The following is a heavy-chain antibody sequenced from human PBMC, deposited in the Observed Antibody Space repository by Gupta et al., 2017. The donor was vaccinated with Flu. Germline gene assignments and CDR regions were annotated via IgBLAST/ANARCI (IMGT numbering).Heavy chain of an antibody. D-gene: IGHD3-16*02. V-gene: IGHV3-48*01. Sequence: YPMNWVRQAPGRGLEWLAFISSAHTIYYAESVRGRFSISRDNARGSLSLQLNNLGAEDTAVYYCARGTDRYRWAIHAFDVWGRGTMVTVSS. CDR2: ISSAHTI. CDR1: YP. J-gene: IGHJ3*01. CDR3: ARGTDRYRWAIHAFDV.